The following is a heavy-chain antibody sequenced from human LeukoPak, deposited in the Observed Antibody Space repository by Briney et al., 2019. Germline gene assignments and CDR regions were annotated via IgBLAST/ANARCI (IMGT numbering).Heavy chain of an antibody. CDR1: GGTFSSYA. Sequence: SVKVSCKASGGTFSSYAISWVRQAPGQGLEWMGGIIPIFGTANYAQKFQGRVTITTDESTSTAYVELSSLRSEDTAVYYCARDRGYYGSGSLDYWGQGTLVTVSS. CDR3: ARDRGYYGSGSLDY. CDR2: IIPIFGTA. J-gene: IGHJ4*02. D-gene: IGHD3-10*01. V-gene: IGHV1-69*05.